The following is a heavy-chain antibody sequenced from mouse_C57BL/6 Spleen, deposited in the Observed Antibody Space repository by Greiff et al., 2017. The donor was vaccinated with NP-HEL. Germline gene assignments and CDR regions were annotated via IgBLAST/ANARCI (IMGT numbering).Heavy chain of an antibody. V-gene: IGHV5-17*01. CDR3: ARGNYGSSRGYAMDY. D-gene: IGHD1-1*01. CDR1: GFTLSDYG. Sequence: EVKLMESGGGLVKPGGSLKLSCAASGFTLSDYGMHWVRQAPEKGLEWVAYISSGSSTIYYADTVKGRFTISRDNAKNTLFLQMTSLRSEDTAMYYCARGNYGSSRGYAMDYWGQGTSVTVSS. CDR2: ISSGSSTI. J-gene: IGHJ4*01.